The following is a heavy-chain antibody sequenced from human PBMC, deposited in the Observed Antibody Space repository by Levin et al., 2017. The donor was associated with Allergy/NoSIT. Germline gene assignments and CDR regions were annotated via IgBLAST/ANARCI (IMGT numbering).Heavy chain of an antibody. V-gene: IGHV3-9*01. D-gene: IGHD6-6*01. CDR2: ISWNSGSI. J-gene: IGHJ4*02. CDR1: GFTFDDYA. Sequence: GGSLRLSCAASGFTFDDYAMHWVRQAPGKGLEWVSGISWNSGSIGYADSVKGRFTISRDNAKNSLYLQMNSLRAEDTALYYCAKGLRIAARSPFDYWGQGTLVTVSS. CDR3: AKGLRIAARSPFDY.